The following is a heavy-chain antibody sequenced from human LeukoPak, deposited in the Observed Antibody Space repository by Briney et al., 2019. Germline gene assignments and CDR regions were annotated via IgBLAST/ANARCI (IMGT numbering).Heavy chain of an antibody. CDR1: GFTFDDYA. CDR2: ISWNSGSI. V-gene: IGHV3-9*01. J-gene: IGHJ6*04. D-gene: IGHD5-18*01. Sequence: GRSLRLSCAASGFTFDDYAMHWVRQAPGKGLEWVSGISWNSGSIGYADSVKGRFTISRDNAKNSLYLQMNSLRAEDTALYYCAKDQSAGYSYGPVDVWGKGTTVTISS. CDR3: AKDQSAGYSYGPVDV.